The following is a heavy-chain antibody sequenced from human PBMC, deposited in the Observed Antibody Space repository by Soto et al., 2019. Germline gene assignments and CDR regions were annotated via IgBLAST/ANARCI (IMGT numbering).Heavy chain of an antibody. CDR1: GFTFSSYW. Sequence: PGGSLRLSCAASGFTFSSYWMSWVRQAPGKGLQWVANIKEDGNEIYYVDSVKGRFTISRDNSKNTLYLQMNSLRAEDTAVYYCAKALTDMTTSEVPVDYWGQGTLVTVSS. D-gene: IGHD2-2*01. V-gene: IGHV3-7*01. CDR2: IKEDGNEI. CDR3: AKALTDMTTSEVPVDY. J-gene: IGHJ4*02.